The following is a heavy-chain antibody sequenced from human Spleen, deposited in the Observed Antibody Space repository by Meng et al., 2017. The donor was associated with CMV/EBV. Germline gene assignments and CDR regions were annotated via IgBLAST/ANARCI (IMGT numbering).Heavy chain of an antibody. V-gene: IGHV4-59*12. CDR1: GGSISSYY. CDR2: IYYSGST. CDR3: ATPRAGFASGWSFDY. Sequence: ESLKISCTVSGGSISSYYWSWIRQPPGKGLEWIGYIYYSGSTNYNPSLKSRVTISVDTSKNQFSLKLSSVTAADTAVYYCATPRAGFASGWSFDYWGQGALVTVSS. D-gene: IGHD6-19*01. J-gene: IGHJ4*02.